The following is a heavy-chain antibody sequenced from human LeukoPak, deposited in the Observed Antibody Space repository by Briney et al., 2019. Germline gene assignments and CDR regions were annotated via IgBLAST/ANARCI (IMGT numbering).Heavy chain of an antibody. CDR1: GYTFTGYY. V-gene: IGHV1-2*02. J-gene: IGHJ3*02. CDR2: INPNSGGT. D-gene: IGHD2-2*02. CDR3: ARVPAAIHVYAFDI. Sequence: ASVKVSCKASGYTFTGYYMHWVRQAPGQGLEWMGWINPNSGGTNYAQKFQGRVTMTRDTSISTAYMELSRLRSDDTAVYYCARVPAAIHVYAFDIWGQGTMVTLSS.